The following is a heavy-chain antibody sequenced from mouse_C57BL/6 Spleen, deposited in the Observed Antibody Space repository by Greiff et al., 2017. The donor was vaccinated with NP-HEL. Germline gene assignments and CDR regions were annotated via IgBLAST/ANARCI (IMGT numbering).Heavy chain of an antibody. CDR3: ARSEFITTRPYAMDY. D-gene: IGHD1-1*01. Sequence: QVQLQQPGAELVRPGSSVKLSCKASGYTFTSYWMHWVKQRPIQGLEWIGNIDPSDSETHSNQKFKDKATLTVDKSSSTAYMQLSSLTSENSAVYYCARSEFITTRPYAMDYWGQGTSVTVSS. CDR1: GYTFTSYW. V-gene: IGHV1-52*01. J-gene: IGHJ4*01. CDR2: IDPSDSET.